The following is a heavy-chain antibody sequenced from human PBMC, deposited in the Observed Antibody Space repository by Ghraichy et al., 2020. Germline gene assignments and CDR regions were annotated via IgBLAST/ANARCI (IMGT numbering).Heavy chain of an antibody. V-gene: IGHV3-21*01. D-gene: IGHD2-2*01. CDR1: GFTFSSYS. CDR3: ARDWEGDSGYAYIVVVPAAMGYGMDV. Sequence: GGSLRLSCAASGFTFSSYSMNWVRQAPGKGLEWVSSISSSSSYIYYADSVKGRFTISRDNAKNSLYLQMNSLRAEDTAVYYCARDWEGDSGYAYIVVVPAAMGYGMDVWGQGTTVTVSS. CDR2: ISSSSSYI. J-gene: IGHJ6*02.